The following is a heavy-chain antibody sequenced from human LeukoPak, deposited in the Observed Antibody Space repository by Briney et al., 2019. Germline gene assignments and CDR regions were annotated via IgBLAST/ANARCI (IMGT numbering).Heavy chain of an antibody. CDR2: IYYSGST. V-gene: IGHV4-59*12. Sequence: PSETLSLTCTVSGGSISSYYWSWIRQPPGKGLEWIGYIYYSGSTYYNPSLKSRVTISVDTSKNQFSLKLSSVTAADTAVYYCAVVVVKYYYYGMDVWGQGTTVTVSS. D-gene: IGHD3-22*01. CDR3: AVVVVKYYYYGMDV. J-gene: IGHJ6*02. CDR1: GGSISSYY.